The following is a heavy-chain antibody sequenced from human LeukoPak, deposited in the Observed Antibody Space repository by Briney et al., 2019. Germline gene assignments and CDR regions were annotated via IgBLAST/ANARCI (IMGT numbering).Heavy chain of an antibody. J-gene: IGHJ4*02. Sequence: PSETLSLTCTVSGGSISSGSYYWGWIRQPPGKGLEWIGSIYYSGSTYYNPSLKSRVTISVDTSKNQFSLKLSSVTAADTAVYYCARPAHGDFDYWGQGTLVTVSS. CDR3: ARPAHGDFDY. V-gene: IGHV4-39*01. CDR2: IYYSGST. CDR1: GGSISSGSYY.